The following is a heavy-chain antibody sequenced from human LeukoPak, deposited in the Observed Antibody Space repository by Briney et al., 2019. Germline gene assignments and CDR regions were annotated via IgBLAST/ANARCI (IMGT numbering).Heavy chain of an antibody. CDR3: TTDHGLMVRGVITRYYFDY. CDR2: IKSKTDGGTT. V-gene: IGHV3-15*01. CDR1: GFTFSSFW. D-gene: IGHD3-10*01. J-gene: IGHJ4*02. Sequence: GSLRLSCAASGFTFSSFWMSWVRQAPGKGLEWVGRIKSKTDGGTTDYAAPVKGRFTISRDDSKNTLYLQMNSLKTEDTAVYYCTTDHGLMVRGVITRYYFDYWGQGTLVTVSS.